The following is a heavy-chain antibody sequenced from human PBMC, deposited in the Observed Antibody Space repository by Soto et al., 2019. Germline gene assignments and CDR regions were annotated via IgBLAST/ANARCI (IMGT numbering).Heavy chain of an antibody. Sequence: SETLSLTCTVSGGSISSSSYYWGWIRQPPGKGLEWIGSIYYSGSTYYNPSLKSRVTISVDTSKNQFSLKLSSVTAADTAVYYCASFVVGADDILTGYSYYFDYWGQGTLVTVSS. CDR1: GGSISSSSYY. J-gene: IGHJ4*02. D-gene: IGHD3-9*01. CDR2: IYYSGST. CDR3: ASFVVGADDILTGYSYYFDY. V-gene: IGHV4-39*01.